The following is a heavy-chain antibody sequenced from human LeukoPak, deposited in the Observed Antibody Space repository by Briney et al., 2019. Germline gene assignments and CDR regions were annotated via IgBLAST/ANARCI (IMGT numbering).Heavy chain of an antibody. J-gene: IGHJ5*02. CDR2: INSDGSST. CDR1: GFTFSSYW. D-gene: IGHD3-22*01. CDR3: AGCYYDSSGYHT. V-gene: IGHV3-74*01. Sequence: GGSLRLSCAASGFTFSSYWMHWVRQAPGKGLVWVSRINSDGSSTSYADSVKGRFTISRDNAKNTLYLQMNGLRAEDTAVYYCAGCYYDSSGYHTWGQGTLVTVSS.